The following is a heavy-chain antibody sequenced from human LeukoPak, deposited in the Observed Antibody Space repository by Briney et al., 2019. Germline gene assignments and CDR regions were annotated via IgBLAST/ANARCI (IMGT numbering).Heavy chain of an antibody. J-gene: IGHJ3*02. V-gene: IGHV4-34*01. CDR1: GGSFSGYY. Sequence: SETLSLTCAVYGGSFSGYYWSWIRQPPGKGLEWIGEINHSGSTNYNPSLKSRVTISVDTSKNQFSLKLSSVTAADTAVYYCARDGCSSGPDAFDIWGQGTMVTVSS. D-gene: IGHD6-19*01. CDR2: INHSGST. CDR3: ARDGCSSGPDAFDI.